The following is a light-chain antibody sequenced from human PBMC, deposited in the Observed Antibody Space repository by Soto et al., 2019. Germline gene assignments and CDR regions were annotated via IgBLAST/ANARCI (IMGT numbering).Light chain of an antibody. Sequence: DIQMTQSPSSVSASVGDRVTITCRASQGINIWLAWYQQKPGKAPNLLIYAASSLQSGVPSRFSGSGSVTDFTLTISSLQPEDFATYYCQQANGFPYTFGQGTKLQIK. CDR3: QQANGFPYT. CDR1: QGINIW. J-gene: IGKJ2*01. CDR2: AAS. V-gene: IGKV1-12*01.